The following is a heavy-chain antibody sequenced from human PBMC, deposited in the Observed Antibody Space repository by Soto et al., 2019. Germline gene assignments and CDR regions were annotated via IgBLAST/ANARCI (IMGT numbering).Heavy chain of an antibody. CDR1: GYTFTSYD. Sequence: ASVKVSCKASGYTFTSYDINWVRQATGQGLEWMGWMNPNSGNTGYAQKFQGRVTMTRNTSISTAYMELSSLRSEDTAVYYCARDLSMQQPPNFDYCGQGTLVTVYS. CDR3: ARDLSMQQPPNFDY. CDR2: MNPNSGNT. D-gene: IGHD6-13*01. V-gene: IGHV1-8*01. J-gene: IGHJ4*02.